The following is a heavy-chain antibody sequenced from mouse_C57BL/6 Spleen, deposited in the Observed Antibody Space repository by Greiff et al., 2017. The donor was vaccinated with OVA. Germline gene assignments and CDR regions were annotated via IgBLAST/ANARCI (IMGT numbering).Heavy chain of an antibody. CDR1: GYTFTDYE. D-gene: IGHD1-1*01. CDR2: IDPETGGT. V-gene: IGHV1-15*01. Sequence: QVQLQQSGAELVRPGASVTLSCKASGYTFTDYEMHWVKQTPVHGLEWIGAIDPETGGTAYNQKFKGKAILTADKSSSTAYMELRSLTSEDSAVYYCTRGVYYYGSSRYFDVWGTGTTVTVSS. J-gene: IGHJ1*03. CDR3: TRGVYYYGSSRYFDV.